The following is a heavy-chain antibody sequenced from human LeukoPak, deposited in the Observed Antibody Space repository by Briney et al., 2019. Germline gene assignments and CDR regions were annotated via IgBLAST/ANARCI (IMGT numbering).Heavy chain of an antibody. V-gene: IGHV4-34*01. CDR1: GFTVSSNY. Sequence: PGGSLRLSCAASGFTVSSNYMSWVRQAPGKGLEWIGNIYHSGSTYYNPSLKSRVTISVDTSKNQFSLKLSSVTAADTAVYYCARRRVMWLALNYFDYWGQGTLVTVSS. CDR3: ARRRVMWLALNYFDY. J-gene: IGHJ4*02. CDR2: IYHSGST. D-gene: IGHD6-19*01.